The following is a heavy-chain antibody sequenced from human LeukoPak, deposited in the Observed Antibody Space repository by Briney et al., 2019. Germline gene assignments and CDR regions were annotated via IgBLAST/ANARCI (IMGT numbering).Heavy chain of an antibody. V-gene: IGHV4-61*02. D-gene: IGHD3-10*01. CDR1: GGSISSGSYY. J-gene: IGHJ5*02. Sequence: SETLPLTCTVSGGSISSGSYYWSWIRQPAGKGLEWIGRIYTSGSTNYNPSLKSRVTISVDTSKNRFSLKLSSVTAADTAVYYCARAEITMVRGVIISWFDPWGQGTLVTVSS. CDR3: ARAEITMVRGVIISWFDP. CDR2: IYTSGST.